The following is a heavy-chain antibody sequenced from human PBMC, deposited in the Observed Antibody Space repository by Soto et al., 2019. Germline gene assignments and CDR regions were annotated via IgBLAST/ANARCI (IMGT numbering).Heavy chain of an antibody. CDR3: AALMVRGYEDV. Sequence: SETLSLTCTVSGGSISSSSFHWGWIRQPPGKGLEWIGSIYYSGSTYYSPSLKSRVTISVDTSKNQFSLKLSSVTAADTAVYYCAALMVRGYEDVWGQGTTVTVSS. V-gene: IGHV4-39*01. CDR1: GGSISSSSFH. D-gene: IGHD3-10*01. CDR2: IYYSGST. J-gene: IGHJ6*02.